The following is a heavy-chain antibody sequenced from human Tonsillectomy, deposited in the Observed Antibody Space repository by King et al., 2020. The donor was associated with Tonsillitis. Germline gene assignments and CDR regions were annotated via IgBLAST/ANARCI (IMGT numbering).Heavy chain of an antibody. CDR1: GGTFSSYA. CDR3: ARRMGYCSGGSCSGYDAFDI. Sequence: VQLVQSGAEVKKPGSSVKVSCKASGGTFSSYAISWVRQAPGQGLEWMGWIIPIFGTANYAQKFQGRVTITADESTSTAYMELSSLRSEDTAVYYCARRMGYCSGGSCSGYDAFDIWGQGTMVTVSS. D-gene: IGHD2-15*01. CDR2: IIPIFGTA. J-gene: IGHJ3*02. V-gene: IGHV1-69*01.